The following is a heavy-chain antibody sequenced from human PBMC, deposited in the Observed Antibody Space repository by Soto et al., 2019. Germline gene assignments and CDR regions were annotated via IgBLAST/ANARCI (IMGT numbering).Heavy chain of an antibody. CDR2: IYYSGST. CDR3: ARRYCSGGSCYFDY. D-gene: IGHD2-15*01. V-gene: IGHV4-59*01. CDR1: GGSIGSYY. Sequence: SETLSLTCTVPGGSIGSYYWSWIRQPPGKGLEWIGYIYYSGSTNYNPSLKSRVTISVDTSKNQFSLKLSSVTAADTAVYYCARRYCSGGSCYFDYWGQGTLVTVSS. J-gene: IGHJ4*02.